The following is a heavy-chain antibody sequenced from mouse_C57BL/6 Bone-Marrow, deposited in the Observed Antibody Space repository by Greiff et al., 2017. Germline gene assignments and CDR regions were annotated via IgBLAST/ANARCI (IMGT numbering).Heavy chain of an antibody. CDR1: GYSITSGYY. Sequence: EVKLVESGPGLVKPSQSLSLTCSVTGYSITSGYYWNWIRQFPGNKLEWMGYISYDGSNNYNPSLKNRISITRDTSKNQFFLKWNSVTTEDTATYYCARVQFITTVVANRRYAMDYWGQGTSVTVSS. J-gene: IGHJ4*01. D-gene: IGHD1-1*01. CDR2: ISYDGSN. CDR3: ARVQFITTVVANRRYAMDY. V-gene: IGHV3-6*01.